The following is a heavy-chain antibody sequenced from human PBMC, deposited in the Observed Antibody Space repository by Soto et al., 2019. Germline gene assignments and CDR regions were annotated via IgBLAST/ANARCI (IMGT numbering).Heavy chain of an antibody. V-gene: IGHV3-30*03. Sequence: QVQRMESGGGVGQPGRSLRLSCAASGFTFNTYGTNWVRRAPGKGLEWVAVISSDGSNKYYADSVKGRFTISRDNSKNTVYLQMNSLRAEDTAVYYCTSGRGYCDGATCSYFAYFQHWGQGTLVTVSS. CDR3: TSGRGYCDGATCSYFAYFQH. CDR2: ISSDGSNK. CDR1: GFTFNTYG. D-gene: IGHD2-15*01. J-gene: IGHJ1*01.